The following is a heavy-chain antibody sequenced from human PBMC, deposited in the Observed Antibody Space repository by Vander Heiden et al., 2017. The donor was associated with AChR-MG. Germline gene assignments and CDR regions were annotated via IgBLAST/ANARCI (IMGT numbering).Heavy chain of an antibody. CDR2: SKRRGGST. Sequence: VQLVQSGAEVQKPGASVTVSCTASGYTFSSHSMHWVRQATGKGREWMGISKRRGGSTSYAQKFQGRVTMTRDTSTSTVYMELSSLRSEDTAVYYCARGGYDFWSGDYRGGTKSYFDYWGQGTLVTVSS. V-gene: IGHV1-46*01. CDR1: GYTFSSHS. CDR3: ARGGYDFWSGDYRGGTKSYFDY. J-gene: IGHJ4*02. D-gene: IGHD3-3*01.